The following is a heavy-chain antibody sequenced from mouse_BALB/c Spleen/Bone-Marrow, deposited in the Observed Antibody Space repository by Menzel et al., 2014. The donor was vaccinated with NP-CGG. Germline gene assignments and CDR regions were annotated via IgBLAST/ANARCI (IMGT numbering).Heavy chain of an antibody. CDR3: AGYGNYFFDY. D-gene: IGHD2-1*01. V-gene: IGHV1-5*01. CDR2: TYPGNNDS. Sequence: VQLQQSGTVLARPGASVKMSCKASGSTFTSYWMHWVKQRPGQGLEWIGATYPGNNDSRYNQKFNDKAKLTAVTSINTAYMELSSLTYEDSAVYYCAGYGNYFFDYWGQGTTLTVSS. J-gene: IGHJ2*01. CDR1: GSTFTSYW.